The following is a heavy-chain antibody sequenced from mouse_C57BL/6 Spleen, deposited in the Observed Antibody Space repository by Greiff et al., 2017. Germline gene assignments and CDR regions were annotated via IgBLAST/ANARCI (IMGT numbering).Heavy chain of an antibody. V-gene: IGHV5-12*01. CDR3: ARPYDYDAWLAY. CDR2: ISNGGGST. Sequence: DVKLVESGGGLVQPGGSLTLSCAASGFTFSDYYMYWVRQTPEKRLEWVAYISNGGGSTYYPDTVKGRFTISRDNAKNTLYLQMSRLKSEDTAMYYCARPYDYDAWLAYWGQGTLVTVSA. D-gene: IGHD2-4*01. CDR1: GFTFSDYY. J-gene: IGHJ3*01.